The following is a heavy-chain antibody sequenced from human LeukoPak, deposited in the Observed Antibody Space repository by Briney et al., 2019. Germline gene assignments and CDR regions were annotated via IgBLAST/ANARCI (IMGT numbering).Heavy chain of an antibody. CDR3: AGGISATGGG. CDR2: INSDGSIT. Sequence: GGSLRLSCADSGFTFSSYWMHWVRQAPGKGLVWVSRINSDGSITTYADSVKGRFTISRDNAKKTLYLQMNSLRAEDTAVYYCAGGISATGGGWGQGTMVTVSS. CDR1: GFTFSSYW. V-gene: IGHV3-74*01. D-gene: IGHD6-13*01. J-gene: IGHJ3*01.